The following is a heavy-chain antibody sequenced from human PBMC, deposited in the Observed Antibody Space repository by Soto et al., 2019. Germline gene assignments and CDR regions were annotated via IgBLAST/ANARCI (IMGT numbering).Heavy chain of an antibody. Sequence: QVQLVESGGGVVQPGRSLRLSCAASGLNFNRNGMHWVRQAPGKGLEWVAVIWYDGSKESYSDSVKGRFTISRDNSKNMLYLQMYSVRVEDTAVYFCARYRSAGNYFYYGMDVWGQGTTVTVSS. D-gene: IGHD1-1*01. J-gene: IGHJ6*02. V-gene: IGHV3-33*01. CDR3: ARYRSAGNYFYYGMDV. CDR1: GLNFNRNG. CDR2: IWYDGSKE.